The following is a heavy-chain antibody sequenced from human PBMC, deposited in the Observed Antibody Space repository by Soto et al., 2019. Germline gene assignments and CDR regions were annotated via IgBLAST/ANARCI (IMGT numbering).Heavy chain of an antibody. CDR3: ARGPDSSHWYFDL. Sequence: QVQLQESGPGLVKPSQTLSLTCTVSGGSISSGGYYWSWIRQHPGKGLEWIGYIYYSGSTYYNPSLKSRLTISLDTSKNQLSLKLNSMTTADTAVYYCARGPDSSHWYFDLWGRGTLVTVSS. D-gene: IGHD3-3*01. V-gene: IGHV4-31*03. J-gene: IGHJ2*01. CDR1: GGSISSGGYY. CDR2: IYYSGST.